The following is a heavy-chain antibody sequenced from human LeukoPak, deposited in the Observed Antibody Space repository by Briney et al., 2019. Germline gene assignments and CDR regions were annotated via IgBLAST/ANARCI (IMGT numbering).Heavy chain of an antibody. V-gene: IGHV3-48*02. CDR3: ARDPGYCGRTSCYAVWNFDS. CDR1: GFTFSSYN. CDR2: VSSSSSTR. Sequence: GGSLRLSCAASGFTFSSYNMNWVRQGPRKGLEWVSYVSSSSSTRYYADSVKGRFTISRDNDKNSRYLQMNSLRDEDTAVYYCARDPGYCGRTSCYAVWNFDSWGQGTLVTVSS. J-gene: IGHJ4*02. D-gene: IGHD2-2*01.